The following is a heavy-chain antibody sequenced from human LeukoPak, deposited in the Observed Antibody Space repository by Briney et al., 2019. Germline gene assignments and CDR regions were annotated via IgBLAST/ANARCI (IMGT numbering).Heavy chain of an antibody. CDR2: INHSGST. Sequence: SETLSLTCAVYGGSFSGYYWSWIRQPPGKGLEWIGEINHSGSTNYNPSLKSRVTISVDTSKDQFSLKLSSVTAADTAVYYCARHRASEQWLESFDYWGQGTLATVSS. CDR1: GGSFSGYY. J-gene: IGHJ4*02. CDR3: ARHRASEQWLESFDY. D-gene: IGHD6-19*01. V-gene: IGHV4-34*01.